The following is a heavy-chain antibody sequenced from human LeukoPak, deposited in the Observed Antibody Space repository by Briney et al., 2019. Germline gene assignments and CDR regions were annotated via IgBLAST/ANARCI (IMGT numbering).Heavy chain of an antibody. CDR1: GYTFTSYD. Sequence: EASVKVSCKASGYTFTSYDINWVRQATGQGLEWMGWMNPNSGNTGYAQKFQGRVTITRNTSISTAYMELSSLRSDDTAVYYCASSTGDMAPDAFDIWGQGTMVTVSS. CDR3: ASSTGDMAPDAFDI. J-gene: IGHJ3*02. V-gene: IGHV1-8*03. D-gene: IGHD7-27*01. CDR2: MNPNSGNT.